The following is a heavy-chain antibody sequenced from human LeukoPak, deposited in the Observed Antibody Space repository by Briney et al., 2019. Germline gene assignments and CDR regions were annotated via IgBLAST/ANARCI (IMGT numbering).Heavy chain of an antibody. Sequence: SETLSLTCTVSGGSISSSNCYWGWVRQPPGKGLEWIGSIYYSGGTYYNPSLKSRVTISIDTSKDQFSLSLRSVTAADTAVFYCARVHASGCNIYNWFDPWGQGTLVTVSS. V-gene: IGHV4-39*07. CDR2: IYYSGGT. J-gene: IGHJ5*02. CDR1: GGSISSSNCY. CDR3: ARVHASGCNIYNWFDP. D-gene: IGHD6-19*01.